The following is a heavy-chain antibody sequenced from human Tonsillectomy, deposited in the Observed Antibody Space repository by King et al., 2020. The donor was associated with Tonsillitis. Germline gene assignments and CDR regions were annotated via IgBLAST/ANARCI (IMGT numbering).Heavy chain of an antibody. J-gene: IGHJ5*01. CDR3: ARDEGARGYSYGYFDS. D-gene: IGHD5-18*01. CDR1: VDSINSFY. Sequence: QLQESGPGLVKPSETLSLTCTVSVDSINSFYWSWIRQPQGRGLEWIGFIYYTGTTNYNPSLKIPVTITLDTSKNQFSLRLSSVTASDTAVYYCARDEGARGYSYGYFDSWGQGTLVTVSS. V-gene: IGHV4-59*01. CDR2: IYYTGTT.